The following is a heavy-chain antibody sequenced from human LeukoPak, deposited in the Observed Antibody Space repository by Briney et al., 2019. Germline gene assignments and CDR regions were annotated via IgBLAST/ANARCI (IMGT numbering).Heavy chain of an antibody. CDR1: GFTFSSYA. D-gene: IGHD5-24*01. CDR2: ISSNGGST. CDR3: AKDRDWYYFDY. V-gene: IGHV3-64*04. Sequence: PGGSLRLSCSASGFTFSSYAMHWVRQAPGKGLEYVSAISSNGGSTYYADSVKGRFTISRDNSKNTLYLQMNRLRAEDMAVYYCAKDRDWYYFDYWGQGTLVTVSS. J-gene: IGHJ4*02.